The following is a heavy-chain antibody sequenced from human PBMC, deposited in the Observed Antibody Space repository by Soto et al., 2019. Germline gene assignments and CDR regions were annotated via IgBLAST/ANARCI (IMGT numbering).Heavy chain of an antibody. J-gene: IGHJ4*02. CDR1: GFTFSSYA. D-gene: IGHD3-22*01. Sequence: GGSLRLSCAASGFTFSSYALTWVRQAPGKGLEWVSVIGASGSSTFHADSVKGRFTISRDNSKNTLFLQMNSLRAEDTAGYYCAKAVDYDSTGYYSHLDHWGQGTLV. V-gene: IGHV3-23*01. CDR3: AKAVDYDSTGYYSHLDH. CDR2: IGASGSST.